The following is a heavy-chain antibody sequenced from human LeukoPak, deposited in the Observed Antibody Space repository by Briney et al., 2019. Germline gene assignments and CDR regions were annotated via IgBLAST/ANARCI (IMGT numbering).Heavy chain of an antibody. Sequence: GGSLRLSCAASGFTFSSYVMSWVRQAPGKGLEWVSTISISGGSTYYADSVKGRFTISRDNSKNTLHLQMNSLRAEDTAVYYCAAAVNTGRAEHYWGQGTLVTVSS. D-gene: IGHD4-17*01. V-gene: IGHV3-23*01. CDR1: GFTFSSYV. CDR3: AAAVNTGRAEHY. J-gene: IGHJ4*02. CDR2: ISISGGST.